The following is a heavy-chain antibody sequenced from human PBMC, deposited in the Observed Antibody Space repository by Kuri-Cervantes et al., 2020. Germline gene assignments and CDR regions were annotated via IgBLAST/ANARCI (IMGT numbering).Heavy chain of an antibody. D-gene: IGHD1-26*01. CDR2: IYYSGST. V-gene: IGHV4-59*12. CDR3: ARARGSPFYGMDV. Sequence: SETLSLTCTVSGGSISSYYWSWIRQPPGKGLEWIGYIYYSGSTNYNPSLKSRVTISVDKSKNQFSLKLSSVTAADTAVYYCARARGSPFYGMDVWGQGTTVTVSS. CDR1: GGSISSYY. J-gene: IGHJ6*02.